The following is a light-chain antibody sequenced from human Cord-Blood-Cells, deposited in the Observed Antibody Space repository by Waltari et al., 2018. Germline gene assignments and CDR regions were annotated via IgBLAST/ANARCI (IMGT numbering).Light chain of an antibody. CDR1: QSVSSN. V-gene: IGKV3-15*01. CDR2: GAY. J-gene: IGKJ2*01. Sequence: EIVMTQSPAPLSVSPGERATLSCRASQSVSSNIAWYQQKPGQAPRLLIYGAYTRATGIPARFSGSGSGTEFTLTISSLQSEYFAVYYCQQYNNWPYTFGQGTKLEIK. CDR3: QQYNNWPYT.